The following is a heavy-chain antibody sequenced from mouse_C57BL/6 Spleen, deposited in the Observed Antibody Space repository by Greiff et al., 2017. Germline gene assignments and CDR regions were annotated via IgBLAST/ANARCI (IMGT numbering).Heavy chain of an antibody. CDR2: IDPSDSET. Sequence: VQLQQPGAELVRPGSSVKLSCKASGYTFTSYWMHWVKQRPIQGLEWIGNIDPSDSETNYNQKFKDKATLTVDKSSSTAYMQLSSLTSEDSAVYDCALYSNYAMDCWGQGTSVTVSS. CDR1: GYTFTSYW. D-gene: IGHD2-5*01. J-gene: IGHJ4*01. V-gene: IGHV1-52*01. CDR3: ALYSNYAMDC.